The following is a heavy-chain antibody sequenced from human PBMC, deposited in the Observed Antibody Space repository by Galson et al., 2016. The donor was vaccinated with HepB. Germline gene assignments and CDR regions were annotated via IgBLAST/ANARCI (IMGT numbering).Heavy chain of an antibody. CDR3: AGGIGTVVVVITRGGKYYMDG. CDR2: INPSGGST. D-gene: IGHD3-22*01. J-gene: IGHJ6*03. Sequence: SVKVSCKASGYTFTSYYMHWVRQAPGQGLEWMGIINPSGGSTSYAQKFQGRVTMTRDTSTSTVYMELSSLRSEDTAVYYCAGGIGTVVVVITRGGKYYMDGWGKGTTVTDSS. CDR1: GYTFTSYY. V-gene: IGHV1-46*01.